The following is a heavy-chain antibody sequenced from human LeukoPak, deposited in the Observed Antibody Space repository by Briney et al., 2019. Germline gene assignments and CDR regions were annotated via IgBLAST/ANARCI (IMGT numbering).Heavy chain of an antibody. CDR1: GYTFTSYY. V-gene: IGHV1-46*01. CDR2: INPSGGST. J-gene: IGHJ5*02. Sequence: ASVKVSCKASGYTFTSYYMHWVRQAPGQGLEWMGIINPSGGSTSYAQKFQGRVTMTRDMSTSTVYMELSSLRSEDTAVYYCAGENNQRGDRGAPFDPWGQGTLVTVSS. CDR3: AGENNQRGDRGAPFDP. D-gene: IGHD1-14*01.